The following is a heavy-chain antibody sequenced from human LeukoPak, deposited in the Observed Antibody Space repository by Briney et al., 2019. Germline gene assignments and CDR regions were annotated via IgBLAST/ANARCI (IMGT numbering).Heavy chain of an antibody. CDR3: ARDPYCSGGSCYFPNWFDP. CDR2: INIASSST. J-gene: IGHJ5*02. V-gene: IGHV3-74*01. CDR1: GFTFSSYW. D-gene: IGHD2-15*01. Sequence: GGSLRLSCAASGFTFSSYWMHWVRQAPRKGPVWVSRINIASSSTSYAASVKGRFTISRDNAKNTLYLQMNSLRAEDTAVYYCARDPYCSGGSCYFPNWFDPWGQGTLVTVSS.